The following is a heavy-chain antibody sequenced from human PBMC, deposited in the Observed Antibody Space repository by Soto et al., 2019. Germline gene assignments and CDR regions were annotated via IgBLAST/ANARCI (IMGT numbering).Heavy chain of an antibody. CDR3: ATWHEREHAYDV. CDR1: GLTVSGKKY. CDR2: LYDVDGS. V-gene: IGHV3-53*01. D-gene: IGHD1-1*01. Sequence: ESGGGLMQPGESLRLSCAASGLTVSGKKYVAWVRQAPGKGLEWVSALYDVDGSFYADSVKGRFITSSDSSKTTVYLQMNGLRPDDTAVYYCATWHEREHAYDVWGQGTTVTVSS. J-gene: IGHJ3*01.